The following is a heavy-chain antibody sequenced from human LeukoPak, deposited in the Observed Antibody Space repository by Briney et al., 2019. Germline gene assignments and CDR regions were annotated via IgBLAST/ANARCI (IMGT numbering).Heavy chain of an antibody. D-gene: IGHD1-26*01. CDR2: FKSKTDGGTT. V-gene: IGHV3-15*01. Sequence: PGGSLRLSCEASGLTFSKAWMSWVRLAPGKGLEWVGRFKSKTDGGTTDYAAPVKGRFTISRDDSKNTLFLQMNSLKAEDTAVYYCTSGRIVRTTTADYWGQGTLVTVSS. CDR1: GLTFSKAW. J-gene: IGHJ4*02. CDR3: TSGRIVRTTTADY.